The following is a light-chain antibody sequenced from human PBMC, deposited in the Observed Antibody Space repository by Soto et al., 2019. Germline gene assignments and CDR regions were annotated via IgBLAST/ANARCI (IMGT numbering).Light chain of an antibody. CDR1: SSNIGAGYD. Sequence: QSVLTQPASVSGAPGQRVSISCTGSSSNIGAGYDVHWYQHLPGTAPKLLICANNHRPSGVPDRFSGSKSGTSASLAITGLQAEDEADYYCQSYDSSRSPLYVFGTGTKV. V-gene: IGLV1-40*01. CDR3: QSYDSSRSPLYV. CDR2: ANN. J-gene: IGLJ1*01.